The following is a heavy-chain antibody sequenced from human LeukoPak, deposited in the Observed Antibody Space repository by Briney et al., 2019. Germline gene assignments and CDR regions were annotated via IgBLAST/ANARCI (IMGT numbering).Heavy chain of an antibody. V-gene: IGHV3-21*01. CDR3: ARLGGTFGSNYLDY. Sequence: PGGSLRLSCAASGFTFSGYSINWVRQAPGKGLEWVSSISSFSTYIYYADSVKGRFTISRDNAKNSLYLQMNSLRAEDTAVYYWARLGGTFGSNYLDYWGREPWSPSPQ. J-gene: IGHJ4*02. D-gene: IGHD1-26*01. CDR2: ISSFSTYI. CDR1: GFTFSGYS.